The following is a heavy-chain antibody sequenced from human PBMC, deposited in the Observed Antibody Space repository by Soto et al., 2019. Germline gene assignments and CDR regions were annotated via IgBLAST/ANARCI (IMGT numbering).Heavy chain of an antibody. D-gene: IGHD3-10*01. V-gene: IGHV3-23*01. J-gene: IGHJ3*02. Sequence: GSLRLSCAASGFTFSSYAMSWVRQAPGKGLEWVSAISGSGGSTYYADSVKGRFTISRDNSKNTLYLQMNSLRAEDTAVYYCAKDILLWFGEKGAFDIWGQGTMVTVSS. CDR1: GFTFSSYA. CDR3: AKDILLWFGEKGAFDI. CDR2: ISGSGGST.